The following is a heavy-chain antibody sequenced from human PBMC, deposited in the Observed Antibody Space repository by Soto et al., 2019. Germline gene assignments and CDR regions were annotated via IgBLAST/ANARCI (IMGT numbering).Heavy chain of an antibody. V-gene: IGHV5-51*01. D-gene: IGHD3-22*01. J-gene: IGHJ3*02. Sequence: GESLKISCNGSGYSFTIYWIGWVRQMPGKGLEWMGIIYPGDSDTRYSPSFQGQVTISADKSISTAYLQWSSLKASDTAMYYCARRLGYYYDSSGHPGEAFDIWGQGTMVTVSS. CDR1: GYSFTIYW. CDR3: ARRLGYYYDSSGHPGEAFDI. CDR2: IYPGDSDT.